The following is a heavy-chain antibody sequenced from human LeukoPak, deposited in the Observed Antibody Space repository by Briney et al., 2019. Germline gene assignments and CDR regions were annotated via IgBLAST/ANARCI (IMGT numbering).Heavy chain of an antibody. V-gene: IGHV4-59*01. Sequence: SETLSLTCTVSGGSISSYYWSWIRQPPGKGLGWLGYIYYSGSTNYNPSLKSRVTISVDTSKNQFSLKLSSVTAADTAVYYCARARRDGYNHFDYWGQGTLVTVSS. D-gene: IGHD5-24*01. CDR1: GGSISSYY. CDR3: ARARRDGYNHFDY. CDR2: IYYSGST. J-gene: IGHJ4*02.